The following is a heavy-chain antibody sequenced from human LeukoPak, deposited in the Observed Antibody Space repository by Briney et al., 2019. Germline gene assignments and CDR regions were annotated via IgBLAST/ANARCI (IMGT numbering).Heavy chain of an antibody. D-gene: IGHD4-17*01. V-gene: IGHV4-59*08. J-gene: IGHJ5*02. CDR2: IYYTGST. CDR3: ARHRNHNGDYGAWFDP. Sequence: SETLSVTCSVSGGSIRSYFWSWIRQPPGKGLEWIGYIYYTGSTDYNPSLKSRVTLSADTSKNQFSLKLSSVTAPDTAVYSCARHRNHNGDYGAWFDPWGQGTLVTVSS. CDR1: GGSIRSYF.